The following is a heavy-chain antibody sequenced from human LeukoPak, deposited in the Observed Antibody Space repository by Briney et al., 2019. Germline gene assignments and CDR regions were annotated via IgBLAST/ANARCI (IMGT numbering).Heavy chain of an antibody. D-gene: IGHD3-10*01. CDR1: GYTFTGYY. J-gene: IGHJ4*02. CDR2: INPNSGGT. CDR3: ARSRITMVRETDSSLGY. Sequence: ASVKVSCKASGYTFTGYYMHWVRQAPGQGLEWMGWINPNSGGTNYAQKFQGRVTMTRDTSISTAYMELSRLRSDDTAVYYCARSRITMVRETDSSLGYWGQGTLVTVSS. V-gene: IGHV1-2*02.